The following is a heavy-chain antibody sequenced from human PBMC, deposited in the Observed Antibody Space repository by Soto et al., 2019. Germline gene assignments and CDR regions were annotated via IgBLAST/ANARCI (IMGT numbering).Heavy chain of an antibody. V-gene: IGHV3-48*03. J-gene: IGHJ6*02. Sequence: EVQLVESGGGLVQPGGSLRLSCAASGFTFSSYEMNWVRQAPGKGLEWVSYISSSGSTIYYADSVKGRFTISRDNAKNSLYLQMNSGRAEDTAVYYCAREYSSSWYEYYYYGMDVWGQGTTVTVSS. CDR1: GFTFSSYE. CDR3: AREYSSSWYEYYYYGMDV. D-gene: IGHD6-13*01. CDR2: ISSSGSTI.